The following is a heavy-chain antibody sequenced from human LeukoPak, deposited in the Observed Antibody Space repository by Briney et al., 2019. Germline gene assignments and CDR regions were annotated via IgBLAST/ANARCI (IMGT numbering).Heavy chain of an antibody. J-gene: IGHJ4*02. CDR1: GFTFDDYA. V-gene: IGHV3-9*01. CDR2: ISWNSGSI. D-gene: IGHD5-24*01. CDR3: AKDRSGWLQSLFDY. Sequence: PGSSLRLSCAASGFTFDDYAMHWVRQAPGQGLEWISGISWNSGSIGYAESVKGRFTISRDNAKNTLYLQMNSLRAEDTALYYCAKDRSGWLQSLFDYWGQGTLVTVSS.